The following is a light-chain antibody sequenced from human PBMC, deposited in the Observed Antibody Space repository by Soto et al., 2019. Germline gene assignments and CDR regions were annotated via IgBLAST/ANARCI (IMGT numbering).Light chain of an antibody. CDR1: QSIGNW. CDR3: QQYNSYPET. Sequence: EIQMTQSPSTLSASVGDRVTVPCRASQSIGNWLAWYQQKPGKAPKLLIYKASSLESGVPSRFSGSGSGTEFTLTISSLQPDDFATYYCQQYNSYPETFGQGTKVDI. J-gene: IGKJ1*01. V-gene: IGKV1-5*03. CDR2: KAS.